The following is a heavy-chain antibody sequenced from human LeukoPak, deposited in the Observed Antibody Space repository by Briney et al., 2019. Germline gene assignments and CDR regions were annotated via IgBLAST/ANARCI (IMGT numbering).Heavy chain of an antibody. CDR2: ISGSGGST. J-gene: IGHJ5*02. Sequence: GGSLRLSCAASGFTFSSYAMSWVRQAPGKGLEWVSAISGSGGSTYYADSVKGRFTISRDNSKNTLYLQMNSLRAEDTAVYYCAKGGSYVDWLLYGWFDPWGQGTLVTVSS. D-gene: IGHD3-9*01. V-gene: IGHV3-23*01. CDR3: AKGGSYVDWLLYGWFDP. CDR1: GFTFSSYA.